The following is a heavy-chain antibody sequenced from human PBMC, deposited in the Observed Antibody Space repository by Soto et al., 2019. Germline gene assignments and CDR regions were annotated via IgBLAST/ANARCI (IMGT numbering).Heavy chain of an antibody. CDR2: IDPSDSYT. D-gene: IGHD6-6*01. V-gene: IGHV5-10-1*01. CDR1: GYSFTSYW. Sequence: GESLKISCKGSGYSFTSYWISGVRQMPGKGLEWMGRIDPSDSYTNYSPSFQGHVTISADKSISTAYLQWSSLKASDTAMYYCAREGNLEYSSSSSGYYYYYYGMDVWGQGTTVTVSS. J-gene: IGHJ6*02. CDR3: AREGNLEYSSSSSGYYYYYYGMDV.